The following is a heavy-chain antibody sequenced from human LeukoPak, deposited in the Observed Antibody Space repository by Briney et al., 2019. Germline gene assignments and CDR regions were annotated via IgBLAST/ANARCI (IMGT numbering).Heavy chain of an antibody. J-gene: IGHJ5*02. CDR3: ARACPQKVRPVTSNWFDP. D-gene: IGHD3-9*01. V-gene: IGHV3-30-3*01. CDR1: GFTFSSYA. CDR2: ISYDGSNK. Sequence: GGSLRLSCAASGFTFSSYAMHWVRQAPGKGLEWVAVISYDGSNKYCADSVKGRFTISRDNSKNTPYLQMNSLRAEDTAVYYCARACPQKVRPVTSNWFDPWGQGTLVTVSS.